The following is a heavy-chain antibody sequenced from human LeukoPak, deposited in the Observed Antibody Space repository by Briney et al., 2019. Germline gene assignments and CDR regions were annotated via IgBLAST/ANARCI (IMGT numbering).Heavy chain of an antibody. D-gene: IGHD1-26*01. CDR1: GYTFTDYY. CDR2: INPSSGGT. Sequence: ASVKVSCKASGYTFTDYYMHWVRQAPGQGLEWMGWINPSSGGTNYAQKFQGRVTVTRDTSISTAYMELTSLTSDDTAVYYCARDNSVGETAWWFDPWGQGTLVTVSS. V-gene: IGHV1-2*02. CDR3: ARDNSVGETAWWFDP. J-gene: IGHJ5*02.